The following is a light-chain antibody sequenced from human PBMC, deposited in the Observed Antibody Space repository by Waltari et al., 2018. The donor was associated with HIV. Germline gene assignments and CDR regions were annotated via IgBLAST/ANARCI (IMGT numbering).Light chain of an antibody. CDR3: MQSTHWPGT. CDR2: KIS. V-gene: IGKV2-30*01. J-gene: IGKJ1*01. Sequence: EAVLTQSPVSLSVALGRPASIPCIPSQSLIYTDGNTYLNWFHQRPGQSPRRLIYKISNRDSGVPDRFSGSGSVTEFTLHISRVEAEDVGIFYCMQSTHWPGTFGQGTKVEIQ. CDR1: QSLIYTDGNTY.